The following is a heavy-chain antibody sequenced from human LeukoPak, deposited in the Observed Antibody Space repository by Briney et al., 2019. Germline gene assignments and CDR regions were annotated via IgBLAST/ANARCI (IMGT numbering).Heavy chain of an antibody. Sequence: GGSLRLSCAASGFTFSSYAMSWVRQAPGKGLEWVSAISGSGGSTYYADSVKGRFTISRDNSKNTLYLQMNSLRAEDTAVYYCAKVPNGDQSWYYYMDVWGKGTTVTVSS. V-gene: IGHV3-23*01. CDR2: ISGSGGST. D-gene: IGHD3-10*01. CDR3: AKVPNGDQSWYYYMDV. J-gene: IGHJ6*03. CDR1: GFTFSSYA.